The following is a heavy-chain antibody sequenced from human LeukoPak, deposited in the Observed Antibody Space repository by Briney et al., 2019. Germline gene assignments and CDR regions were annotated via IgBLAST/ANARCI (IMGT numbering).Heavy chain of an antibody. CDR3: ARLVMTTVVTHDAFDI. CDR1: GGSISSSSYY. D-gene: IGHD4-23*01. V-gene: IGHV4-39*01. Sequence: SETLSLTCTVSGGSISSSSYYWGWIRQPPGKGLEWIGSIYYSGSTYYNPSLKSRVTISVDTSKNQFSLKLSSVTAADTAVYYCARLVMTTVVTHDAFDIWGQGTMVTVSS. J-gene: IGHJ3*02. CDR2: IYYSGST.